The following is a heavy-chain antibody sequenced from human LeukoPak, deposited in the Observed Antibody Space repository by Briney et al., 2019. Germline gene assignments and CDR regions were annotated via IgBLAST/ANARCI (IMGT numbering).Heavy chain of an antibody. CDR1: GFTFSSYW. CDR3: ARVYDYAWGSYRYTGAFDI. Sequence: PGGSLRLSCAASGFTFSSYWMSWVRQAPGKGLEWVANIKQDGSEKYYVDSVKGRFTISRDNAKNSLYLQMNSLRAEDTALYHCARVYDYAWGSYRYTGAFDIWGQGTMVTVSS. V-gene: IGHV3-7*03. CDR2: IKQDGSEK. D-gene: IGHD3-16*02. J-gene: IGHJ3*02.